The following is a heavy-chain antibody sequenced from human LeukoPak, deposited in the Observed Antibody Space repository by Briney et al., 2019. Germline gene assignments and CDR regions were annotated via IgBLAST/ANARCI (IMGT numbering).Heavy chain of an antibody. CDR1: GFTFSSYS. CDR2: ISSSSSTI. V-gene: IGHV3-48*01. J-gene: IGHJ6*03. CDR3: ASSTTWTYYYMDV. D-gene: IGHD1-14*01. Sequence: QTGGSLRLSCAASGFTFSSYSMNWVRQAPGKGLEWVSYISSSSSTIYYADSVKGRFTISRDNAKNSLYLQMNSLRAEDTAVYYCASSTTWTYYYMDVWGKGTTVTVSS.